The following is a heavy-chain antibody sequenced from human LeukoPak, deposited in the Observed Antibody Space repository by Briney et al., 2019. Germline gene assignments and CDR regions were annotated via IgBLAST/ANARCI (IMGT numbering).Heavy chain of an antibody. CDR1: GFTFSSYW. D-gene: IGHD1-7*01. Sequence: AGGSLRLSCAASGFTFSSYWMSWVRQAPGKGLEWVANIKQDGSEKYYVNSVKGRFTISRDNAKNSLYLQMNSLRAEDTAIYYCARVDDWNYEDYWGQGTLVTVSS. CDR3: ARVDDWNYEDY. J-gene: IGHJ4*02. V-gene: IGHV3-7*01. CDR2: IKQDGSEK.